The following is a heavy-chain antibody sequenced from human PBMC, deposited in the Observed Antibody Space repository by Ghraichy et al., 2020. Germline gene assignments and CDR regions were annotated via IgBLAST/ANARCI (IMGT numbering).Heavy chain of an antibody. Sequence: GGSLRLSCAASGFSFSRHAMHWVRQAPGKGLEWVAVIWSDGSAEYYADSVKGRFTVSRDNYKNMLSLQMNSLRAEDTAVYYCASLRLAWIGEPIPPYYFDYWGQGTLVTVSS. CDR2: IWSDGSAE. J-gene: IGHJ4*02. D-gene: IGHD3-10*01. V-gene: IGHV3-33*01. CDR1: GFSFSRHA. CDR3: ASLRLAWIGEPIPPYYFDY.